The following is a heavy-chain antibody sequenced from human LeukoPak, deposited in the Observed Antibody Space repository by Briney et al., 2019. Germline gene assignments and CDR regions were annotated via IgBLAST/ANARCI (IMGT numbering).Heavy chain of an antibody. J-gene: IGHJ4*02. CDR3: ARAPSGWYFDS. CDR2: IYSDGNT. Sequence: PGGSLRLSCAACGFTVSSAYISWVRQAPGKGLEWLSAIYSDGNTYYADSVKGRFTIFRDNSKNMLYLQMNSLRADDTAVYYCARAPSGWYFDSWGQGTLVTVSS. V-gene: IGHV3-53*01. CDR1: GFTVSSAY. D-gene: IGHD6-19*01.